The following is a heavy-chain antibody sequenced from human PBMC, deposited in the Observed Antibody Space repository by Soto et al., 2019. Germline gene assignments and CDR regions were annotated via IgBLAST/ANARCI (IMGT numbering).Heavy chain of an antibody. CDR3: ARSGGYFSGGSYYSERFAP. V-gene: IGHV2-70*04. CDR1: GFPLSPSGMR. CDR2: IDWDDDK. Sequence: SGPTVGYPKQTPTLACTVSGFPLSPSGMRVNWIRQPPGKALEWLGRIDWDDDKFYSTSLKTRLTISKDTSKNQVVLTMTNMDPVDTATYYCARSGGYFSGGSYYSERFAPRGQRTLVIVS. D-gene: IGHD2-15*01. J-gene: IGHJ5*02.